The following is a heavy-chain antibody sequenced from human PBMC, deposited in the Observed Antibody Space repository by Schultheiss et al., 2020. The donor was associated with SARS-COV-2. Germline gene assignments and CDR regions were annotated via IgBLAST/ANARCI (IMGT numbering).Heavy chain of an antibody. J-gene: IGHJ4*02. Sequence: GSLRLSCAVYGGSFSGYYWSWIRQPPGKGLEWIGEINHSGSTNYNPSLKSRVTISLDTSKNQFSLRLSSVTAADTAVYYCARVGSSWYLEFDYWGQGTLVTVSS. CDR3: ARVGSSWYLEFDY. CDR2: INHSGST. CDR1: GGSFSGYY. D-gene: IGHD6-13*01. V-gene: IGHV4-34*01.